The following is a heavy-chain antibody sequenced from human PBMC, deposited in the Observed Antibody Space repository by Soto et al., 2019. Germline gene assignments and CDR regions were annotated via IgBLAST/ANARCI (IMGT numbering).Heavy chain of an antibody. V-gene: IGHV3-30*18. CDR2: ISYDGSNK. CDR1: GFTFSSYG. CDR3: AKDLRRYFDWLLYGLDY. Sequence: QVQLVESGGGVVQPGRSLRLSCAASGFTFSSYGMHWVRQAPGKGLEWVAVISYDGSNKYYADSVKGRFTISRDNSKNTLDLQMNSLRAADTAVYYCAKDLRRYFDWLLYGLDYWGQGTLVTVSS. J-gene: IGHJ4*02. D-gene: IGHD3-9*01.